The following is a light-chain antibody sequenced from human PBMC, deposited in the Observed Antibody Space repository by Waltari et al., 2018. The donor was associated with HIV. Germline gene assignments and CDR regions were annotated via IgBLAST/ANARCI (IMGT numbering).Light chain of an antibody. CDR1: SSDVGGYNY. J-gene: IGLJ1*01. Sequence: QSALTQPRSVSGSLGQSVTISCTGTSSDVGGYNYVSWYQLHPGKAPKLIIYDVTKRPSGVPDRFSGSKSDNTASLTISGLQPEDEADYYCCSYAGSYTYVFGDETEVTVL. V-gene: IGLV2-11*01. CDR3: CSYAGSYTYV. CDR2: DVT.